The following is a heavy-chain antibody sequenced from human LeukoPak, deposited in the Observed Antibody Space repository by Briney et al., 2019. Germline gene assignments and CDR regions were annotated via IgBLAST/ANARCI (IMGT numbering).Heavy chain of an antibody. Sequence: GGSLRLSCAASGFTFSSYAMSWVRQAPGKGLEWVSAISGSGGSTYYADSVKGRFTISRDNAKNSLFLQMNSLRVEDTAVYYCARGLYRYSSGWHFDYWGQGILVTVSS. D-gene: IGHD6-19*01. V-gene: IGHV3-23*01. J-gene: IGHJ4*02. CDR2: ISGSGGST. CDR1: GFTFSSYA. CDR3: ARGLYRYSSGWHFDY.